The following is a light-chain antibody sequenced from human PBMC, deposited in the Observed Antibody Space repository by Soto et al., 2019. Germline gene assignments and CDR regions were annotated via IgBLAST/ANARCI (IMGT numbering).Light chain of an antibody. Sequence: DVVMTQTPLSLSVAPGQPASISCKSSQSLLHITGETFLFWYRQKPGQSPQLLIYEVSTRVSEVPDRFSGSGSGTDFTLEISRVETDDVGIYYCMQSTQLPPTFGQGTRLG. V-gene: IGKV2D-29*02. CDR2: EVS. CDR3: MQSTQLPPT. J-gene: IGKJ5*01. CDR1: QSLLHITGETF.